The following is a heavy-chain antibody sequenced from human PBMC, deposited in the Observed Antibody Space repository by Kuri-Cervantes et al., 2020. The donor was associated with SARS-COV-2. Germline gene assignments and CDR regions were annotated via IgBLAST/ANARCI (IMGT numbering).Heavy chain of an antibody. D-gene: IGHD4/OR15-4a*01. CDR2: IKQDGSEK. V-gene: IGHV3-7*01. CDR1: GFTFSSYW. J-gene: IGHJ4*02. Sequence: GESLKISCAASGFTFSSYWMSWVRQAPGKGLEWVANIKQDGSEKYYVDSVKGRFTISRDNAKNSLYLQMNSLRAEDTAVYYCARDRDGDNENDYWGQGTLVTVSS. CDR3: ARDRDGDNENDY.